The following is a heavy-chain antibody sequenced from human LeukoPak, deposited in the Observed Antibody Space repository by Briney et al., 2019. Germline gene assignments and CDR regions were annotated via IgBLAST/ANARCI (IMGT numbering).Heavy chain of an antibody. J-gene: IGHJ4*02. CDR1: GGSISSYY. CDR2: IYYSGST. CDR3: ARDVSGWPPAPYFDY. V-gene: IGHV4-59*01. D-gene: IGHD6-19*01. Sequence: PSETLSLTCTVSGGSISSYYWSWIRQPPGKGLEWIGYIYYSGSTNYNPSLESRVTISVDTSKNQFSLKLSSVTAADTAVYYCARDVSGWPPAPYFDYWGQGTLVTVSS.